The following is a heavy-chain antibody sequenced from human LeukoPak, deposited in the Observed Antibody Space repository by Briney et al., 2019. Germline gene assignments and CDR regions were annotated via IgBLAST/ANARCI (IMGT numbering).Heavy chain of an antibody. CDR3: ARNYYDSSGYWGYFQH. CDR2: IYYSGST. D-gene: IGHD3-22*01. CDR1: GGSISSGGYY. V-gene: IGHV4-31*03. J-gene: IGHJ1*01. Sequence: SQTLPLTCTVSGGSISSGGYYWSWIRQHPGKGLEWIGYIYYSGSTYYNPSLKSRVTISVDTSKNQFSLKLSSVTAADTAVYYCARNYYDSSGYWGYFQHWGQGTLVTVSS.